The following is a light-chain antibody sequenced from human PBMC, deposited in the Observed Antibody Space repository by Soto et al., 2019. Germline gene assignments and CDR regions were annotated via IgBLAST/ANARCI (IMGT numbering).Light chain of an antibody. Sequence: EIVLTQSPATLSLSPGERATLSCRASQSVSSYLAWYQQKPGQAPRLLIYDASNRATGIPARFSGSGSGTDFTLTISSLEPEDFATYYCQQYNSYPWTFGQGTKAEIK. CDR1: QSVSSY. J-gene: IGKJ1*01. CDR2: DAS. V-gene: IGKV3-11*01. CDR3: QQYNSYPWT.